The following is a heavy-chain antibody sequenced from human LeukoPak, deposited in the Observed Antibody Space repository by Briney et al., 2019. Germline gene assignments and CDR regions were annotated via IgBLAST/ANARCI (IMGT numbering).Heavy chain of an antibody. V-gene: IGHV3-30*03. CDR3: ARSGYDFLTGDAFDI. D-gene: IGHD3-9*01. CDR2: ISFDGSNK. Sequence: GGSLRLSCAASGFTFSSYGMHWVRQAPGKGLEWVAVISFDGSNKYHADSVKGRFTISRDNSKNTLYLQMNSLRAEDTAVYFCARSGYDFLTGDAFDIWGQGTMVTVSS. J-gene: IGHJ3*02. CDR1: GFTFSSYG.